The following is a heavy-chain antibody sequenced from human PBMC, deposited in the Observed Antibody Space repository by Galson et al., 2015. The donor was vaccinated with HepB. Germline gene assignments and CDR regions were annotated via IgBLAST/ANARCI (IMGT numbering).Heavy chain of an antibody. CDR2: IYYDHN. CDR1: GFSLSSSWAG. Sequence: PALVKPTQTLTLTCTFSGFSLSSSWAGVGWIRHPPGKALEWLALIYYDHNQYSPSLKSRLTITKDTSKNQVVLTMTNMDPVDTATYYCAHRRIDWAGWGNFDYWGQGALVTVSS. V-gene: IGHV2-5*01. D-gene: IGHD3-9*01. J-gene: IGHJ4*02. CDR3: AHRRIDWAGWGNFDY.